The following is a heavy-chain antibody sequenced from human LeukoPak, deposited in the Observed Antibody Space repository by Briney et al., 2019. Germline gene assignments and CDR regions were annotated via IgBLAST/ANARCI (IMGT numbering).Heavy chain of an antibody. CDR3: ARGRSYGFDFDS. V-gene: IGHV4-61*01. CDR2: KYYSGST. D-gene: IGHD5-18*01. J-gene: IGHJ4*02. CDR1: GVSINTCCYY. Sequence: PSETLSLTCDVSGVSINTCCYYWTWIRQPPGKGLEWIGYKYYSGSTRYNSSLRSRLTISLDSSKNQFSLRLTSVAAADTAVYYCARGRSYGFDFDSWGPGTLVIVSS.